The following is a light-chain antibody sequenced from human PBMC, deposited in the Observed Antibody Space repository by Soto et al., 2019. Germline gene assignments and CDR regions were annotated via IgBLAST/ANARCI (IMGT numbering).Light chain of an antibody. CDR2: DAS. J-gene: IGKJ4*01. V-gene: IGKV1-5*01. CDR1: QSISSW. CDR3: QQYNTYSSLT. Sequence: IQMTQSPSTLSAAFGDLFTMTALASQSISSWLAWYQQKLGRAPRLLIYDASSLESGVPSRFSGSGYGTEFTLTISSLQPDDFATYYCQQYNTYSSLTFGRGTKVDIK.